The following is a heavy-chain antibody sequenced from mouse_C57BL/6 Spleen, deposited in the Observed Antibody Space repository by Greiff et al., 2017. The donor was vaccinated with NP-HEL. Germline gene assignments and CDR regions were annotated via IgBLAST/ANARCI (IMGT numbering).Heavy chain of an antibody. CDR2: ISSGSSTI. CDR3: ARSLIRLGNCFDY. Sequence: EVQVVESGGGLVKPGGSLKLSCAASGFTFSDYGMHWVRQAPEKGLEWVAYISSGSSTIYYADTVKGRFTISRDNAKNTLFLQRTSLRSEDTAMYYCARSLIRLGNCFDYGGQGTTLTVSS. CDR1: GFTFSDYG. J-gene: IGHJ2*01. D-gene: IGHD2-4*01. V-gene: IGHV5-17*01.